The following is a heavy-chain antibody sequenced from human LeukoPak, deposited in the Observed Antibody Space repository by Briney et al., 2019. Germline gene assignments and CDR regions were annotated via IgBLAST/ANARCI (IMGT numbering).Heavy chain of an antibody. V-gene: IGHV4-59*01. Sequence: SETLSLTCTVSGGSISSYYWSWIRQPPEKGLEWIGYIYYSGGTNYNPSLKSRVTISVDTSKNQFSLKLSSVTAADTAVHYCASGTPRGYWYFDLWGRGTLVTVSS. D-gene: IGHD1-1*01. J-gene: IGHJ2*01. CDR1: GGSISSYY. CDR3: ASGTPRGYWYFDL. CDR2: IYYSGGT.